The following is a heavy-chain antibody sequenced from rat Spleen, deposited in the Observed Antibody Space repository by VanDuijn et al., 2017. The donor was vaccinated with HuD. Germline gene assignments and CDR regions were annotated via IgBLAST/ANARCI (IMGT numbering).Heavy chain of an antibody. CDR1: GFSLSSYG. V-gene: IGHV2-13*01. CDR2: IWSNGTT. D-gene: IGHD1-12*03. J-gene: IGHJ2*01. CDR3: IRDRYVNPASYYLDY. Sequence: QVQLKESGPGLVQPSQTLSLTCTVSGFSLSSYGVIWVRQPPGKGLEWMGVIWSNGTTNYNSTLKSRLSISRDTSKSQVFLKRNSLKSEDTAIYFCIRDRYVNPASYYLDYWGQGVMVTVSS.